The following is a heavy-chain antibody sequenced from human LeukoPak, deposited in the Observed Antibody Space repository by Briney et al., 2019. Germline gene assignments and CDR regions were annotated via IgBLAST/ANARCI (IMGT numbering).Heavy chain of an antibody. J-gene: IGHJ3*01. V-gene: IGHV3-30*19. Sequence: GGSLRLSCAASGFTFNSYAIHWVRQAPGKGLEWVSVISHDGTNKYYADSVRGRFTISRDNSKNTLDLQMNSLRTEDTAVYYCARVNLNYDDSSSYYGDAFDLWGQGTMVTVSS. CDR3: ARVNLNYDDSSSYYGDAFDL. CDR2: ISHDGTNK. D-gene: IGHD3-22*01. CDR1: GFTFNSYA.